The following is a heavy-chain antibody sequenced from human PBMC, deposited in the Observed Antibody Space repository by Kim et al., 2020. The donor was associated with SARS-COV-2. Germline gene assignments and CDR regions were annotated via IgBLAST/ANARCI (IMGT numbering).Heavy chain of an antibody. D-gene: IGHD6-19*01. CDR3: ARAAASIAVAVAFDP. CDR1: GGSISSYY. CDR2: IYYSGST. J-gene: IGHJ5*02. Sequence: SETLSLTCTVSGGSISSYYWSWIRQPPGKGLEWIGYIYYSGSTNYNPSLKSRVPISVDTSKNQSSLKLSSVTAADTAVYYCARAAASIAVAVAFDPWGQGTVVTVSS. V-gene: IGHV4-59*01.